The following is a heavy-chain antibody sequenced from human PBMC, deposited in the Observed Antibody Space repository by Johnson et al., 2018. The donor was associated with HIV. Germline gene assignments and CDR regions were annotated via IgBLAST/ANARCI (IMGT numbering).Heavy chain of an antibody. CDR1: GFTFDDYG. Sequence: VQLVESGGGVVRPGGSLRLSCAASGFTFDDYGMSWVRQAPGKGLEWVSGINWNGVSTTYADSVKGRFTISRDNAKNSLDLQMNSLRGEDTALYYCARATAYGGRVDGFDIWGQGTMVTVSS. CDR3: ARATAYGGRVDGFDI. CDR2: INWNGVST. J-gene: IGHJ3*02. D-gene: IGHD4-23*01. V-gene: IGHV3-20*04.